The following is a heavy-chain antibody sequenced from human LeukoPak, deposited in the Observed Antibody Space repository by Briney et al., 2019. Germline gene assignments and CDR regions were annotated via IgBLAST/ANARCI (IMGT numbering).Heavy chain of an antibody. CDR2: IKQDGSEK. Sequence: GGSLRLSCAASGSTFSNYWMGWVRQAPGKGLEWVANIKQDGSEKYYVDFVKGRFTISRDNTKTSLYLQMNSLRNEDTAVYYCARDIGDCSSLSCYNHYYYMDVWGKGTTVTVSS. CDR1: GSTFSNYW. D-gene: IGHD2-2*02. CDR3: ARDIGDCSSLSCYNHYYYMDV. J-gene: IGHJ6*03. V-gene: IGHV3-7*01.